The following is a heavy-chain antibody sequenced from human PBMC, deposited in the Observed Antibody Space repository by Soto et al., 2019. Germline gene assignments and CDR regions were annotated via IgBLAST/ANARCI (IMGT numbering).Heavy chain of an antibody. CDR3: ARDHTGDYIWGSYRLDAFDI. J-gene: IGHJ3*02. D-gene: IGHD3-16*02. V-gene: IGHV3-48*01. Sequence: GGSLRLSCAASGFTFSSYSMNWVRQAPGKGLEWVSYISSSSSTIYYADSVKGRFTISRDNAKNSLYLQMNSLRAEDTAVYYCARDHTGDYIWGSYRLDAFDIWGQGTMVTVSS. CDR1: GFTFSSYS. CDR2: ISSSSSTI.